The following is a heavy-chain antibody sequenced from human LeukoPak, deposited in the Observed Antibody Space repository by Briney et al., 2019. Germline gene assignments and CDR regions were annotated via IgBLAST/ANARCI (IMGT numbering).Heavy chain of an antibody. D-gene: IGHD3-10*01. Sequence: YWSWIRQHPGKGLEWMGIIYPGDSDTRYSPSFQGQVTISADKSISTAYLQWSSLKASDTAMYYCARHPFGMNYFDYWGQGTLVTVSS. CDR2: IYPGDSDT. J-gene: IGHJ4*02. V-gene: IGHV5-51*01. CDR1: YW. CDR3: ARHPFGMNYFDY.